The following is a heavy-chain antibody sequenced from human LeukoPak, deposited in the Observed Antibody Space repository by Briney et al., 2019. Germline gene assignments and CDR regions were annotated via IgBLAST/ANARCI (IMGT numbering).Heavy chain of an antibody. D-gene: IGHD3-16*01. V-gene: IGHV4-38-2*02. CDR1: GGSISSGYY. Sequence: PSQTLSLTCTVSGGSISSGYYWGWIRQPPGKGLEWIGSIYHSGSTYYNPSLKSRVTISIDTSKNQFSLNLRSVTAADTAVYYCARDGGGTLYGPHDYWGRGTLVTVSS. J-gene: IGHJ4*02. CDR2: IYHSGST. CDR3: ARDGGGTLYGPHDY.